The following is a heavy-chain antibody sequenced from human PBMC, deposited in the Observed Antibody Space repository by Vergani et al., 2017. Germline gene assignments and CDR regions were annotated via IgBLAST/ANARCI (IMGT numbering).Heavy chain of an antibody. D-gene: IGHD1-14*01. CDR3: ARETPYTYYYMDV. CDR2: IYSGGST. V-gene: IGHV3-53*01. CDR1: GFTVSNSY. J-gene: IGHJ6*03. Sequence: EVQLLESGRGLVQPGGSLRLSCAASGFTVSNSYMSWVRQAPGKGLEWVSVIYSGGSTYYADSVKGRFTISRDNSKNTLYLQMNSLRAEDTAVYYCARETPYTYYYMDVWGKGTTVTVSS.